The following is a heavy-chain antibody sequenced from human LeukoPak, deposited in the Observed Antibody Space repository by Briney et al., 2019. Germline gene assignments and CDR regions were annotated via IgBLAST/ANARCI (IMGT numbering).Heavy chain of an antibody. CDR1: GFTFSDYY. D-gene: IGHD3-22*01. V-gene: IGHV3-11*01. J-gene: IGHJ4*02. CDR3: ARDLSAGYYPDYFDY. Sequence: GRSLRLSCATSGFTFSDYYMSWIRQAPGKGLEWLSYISGSGNDINYADSVKGRFTVSRDNAQSALYLQMNSLRSEDTAVYYCARDLSAGYYPDYFDYWGQGTLVTVSS. CDR2: ISGSGNDI.